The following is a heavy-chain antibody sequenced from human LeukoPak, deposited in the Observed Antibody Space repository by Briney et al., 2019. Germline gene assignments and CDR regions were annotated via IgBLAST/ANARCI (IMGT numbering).Heavy chain of an antibody. D-gene: IGHD6-19*01. CDR2: INSDGSST. Sequence: GGSLRLSCAASGFTFSSYWMHWVRQAPGKGLVWVSRINSDGSSTSYADSVKGRFTISRDNAKNTLYLQMSSLRAEDTALYYCAKGSEYSSGWRFDYWGQGTLVTVSS. CDR3: AKGSEYSSGWRFDY. CDR1: GFTFSSYW. J-gene: IGHJ4*02. V-gene: IGHV3-74*01.